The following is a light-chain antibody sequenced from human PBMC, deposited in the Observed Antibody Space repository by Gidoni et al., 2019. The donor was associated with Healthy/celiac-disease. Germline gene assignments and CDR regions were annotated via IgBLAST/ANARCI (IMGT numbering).Light chain of an antibody. CDR3: QQSYSTKWT. V-gene: IGKV1-39*01. CDR1: QRISSY. J-gene: IGKJ1*01. Sequence: DIQMTQSPSSLSASVGDRVTITCRASQRISSYLNWYQQKPGKAPKLLIYAASSLQSGVPSRFSGSGSGTDFTPTISSLQPEDFATYYCQQSYSTKWTFGQGTKVEIK. CDR2: AAS.